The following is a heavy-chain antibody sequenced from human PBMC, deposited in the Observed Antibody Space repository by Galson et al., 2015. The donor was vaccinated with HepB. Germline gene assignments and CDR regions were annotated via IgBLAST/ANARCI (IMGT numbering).Heavy chain of an antibody. CDR2: IYPGDSDT. CDR1: GYSFTNFW. CDR3: ARGYCSTTRCYLDI. J-gene: IGHJ3*02. V-gene: IGHV5-51*03. Sequence: QSGAEVKKPGESLKISCKGSGYSFTNFWIGWVRQMPGKGLEWMGIIYPGDSDTKYSPSFQGQVTISADKSISTAYLQWSGLKASDTAMYYWARGYCSTTRCYLDIWGQGTMVTVSS. D-gene: IGHD2-2*01.